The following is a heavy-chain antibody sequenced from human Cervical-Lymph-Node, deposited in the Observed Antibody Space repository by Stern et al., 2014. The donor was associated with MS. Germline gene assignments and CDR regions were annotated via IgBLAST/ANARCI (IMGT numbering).Heavy chain of an antibody. V-gene: IGHV4-31*03. Sequence: VQLEESGPGLVKPSQTLSLTCTVSGDSITSGGHYWSWIRQHPGKGLEWIGYIYNSGATFSNPSLKGRVTISLDTSKNQFSLQLSSVTAADTAIYYCASRWSGTYYGQNWFDPWGQGILVTVST. CDR1: GDSITSGGHY. D-gene: IGHD1-26*01. CDR2: IYNSGAT. J-gene: IGHJ5*02. CDR3: ASRWSGTYYGQNWFDP.